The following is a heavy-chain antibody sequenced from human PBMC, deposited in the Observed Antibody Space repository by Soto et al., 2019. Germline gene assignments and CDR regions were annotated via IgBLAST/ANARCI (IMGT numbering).Heavy chain of an antibody. V-gene: IGHV1-69*12. J-gene: IGHJ4*02. Sequence: QVQLVQSGAEVKKPGSSVKVSCKASGGTFSSYAISWVRQAPGQGLEWMGGIIPIFGTANYAQKFQGRVTITADESTSTAYMELSSLRSEDTTVYYCARIGWGYYDSSGYYYRGNRHIDYWGQGTLVTVSS. D-gene: IGHD3-22*01. CDR3: ARIGWGYYDSSGYYYRGNRHIDY. CDR1: GGTFSSYA. CDR2: IIPIFGTA.